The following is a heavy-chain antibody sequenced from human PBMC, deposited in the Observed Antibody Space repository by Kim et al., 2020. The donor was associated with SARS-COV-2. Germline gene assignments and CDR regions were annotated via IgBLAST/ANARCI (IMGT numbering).Heavy chain of an antibody. D-gene: IGHD2-8*01. J-gene: IGHJ3*01. CDR1: GFTVSSNY. CDR3: ERCTTLATAYGVEG. CDR2: IYSEANT. Sequence: GGSLRLSCAASGFTVSSNYMNWVRQAPGKGLEWVAGIYSEANTYYAASAAGRNTISRVYCENSVNTQIVRMRTLETDESDCERCTTLATAYGVEGWGQ. V-gene: IGHV3-66*01.